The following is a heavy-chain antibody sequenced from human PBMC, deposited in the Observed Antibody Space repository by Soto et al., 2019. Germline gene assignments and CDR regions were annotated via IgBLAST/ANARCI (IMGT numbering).Heavy chain of an antibody. V-gene: IGHV4-59*08. CDR1: GDSITSYC. Sequence: SETLSLTCTVSGDSITSYCWSWIRQPPGKGLDWIGQICYSGSTTYNPSLKSQVTISVDTSKNQFSLKLSSVTAADTAVYYCARHLPGRVYGQGYWGRGTLVTVSS. J-gene: IGHJ4*02. D-gene: IGHD3-10*01. CDR3: ARHLPGRVYGQGY. CDR2: ICYSGST.